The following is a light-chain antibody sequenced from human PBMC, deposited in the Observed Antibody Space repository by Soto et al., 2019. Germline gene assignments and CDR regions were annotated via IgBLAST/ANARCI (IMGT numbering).Light chain of an antibody. CDR1: QSISSW. J-gene: IGKJ1*01. CDR3: QQYNTWT. CDR2: RAS. Sequence: DIQMTQSPSTLSASIGDRVTITCRASQSISSWLAWYQQKPGKAPKLLIYRASILEIGVPSRFSGSGSGTEFTLTITSLQPDDFATYSCQQYNTWTFGQGTKLEIK. V-gene: IGKV1-5*03.